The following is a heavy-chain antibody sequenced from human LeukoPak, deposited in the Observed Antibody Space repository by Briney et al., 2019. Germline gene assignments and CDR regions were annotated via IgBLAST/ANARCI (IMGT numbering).Heavy chain of an antibody. Sequence: SVKVSCKASGGTFSSYAISWVRQAPGQGLEWMGGIIPIFGTANYAQKFQGRVTITADESTSTAYMELSSLRAEDTAVYYCAKSGKYCSSTSCSVHFDYWGQGTLVTVSS. V-gene: IGHV1-69*01. J-gene: IGHJ4*02. CDR1: GGTFSSYA. D-gene: IGHD2-2*01. CDR2: IIPIFGTA. CDR3: AKSGKYCSSTSCSVHFDY.